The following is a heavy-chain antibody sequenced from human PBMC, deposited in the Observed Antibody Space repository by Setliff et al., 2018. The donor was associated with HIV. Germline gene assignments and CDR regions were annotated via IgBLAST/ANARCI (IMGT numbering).Heavy chain of an antibody. D-gene: IGHD6-13*01. V-gene: IGHV3-21*01. CDR1: GFIFRSYN. Sequence: PGGSLRLSCAASGFIFRSYNINWVRQAPGKGLEWISSISGSSAYIYYADSVKGRFTISRGNAKNSLYLQMKSLRAEDTAVYYCARDLSPGITAPLDYWGQGTLVTVSS. CDR3: ARDLSPGITAPLDY. CDR2: ISGSSAYI. J-gene: IGHJ4*02.